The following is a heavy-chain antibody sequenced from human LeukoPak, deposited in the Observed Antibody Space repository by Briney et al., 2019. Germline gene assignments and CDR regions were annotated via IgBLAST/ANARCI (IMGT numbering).Heavy chain of an antibody. Sequence: QPGGSLRLSCAASGFTFSSYAMSWVRQAPGKGLEWVSAISGSGGSTYYADSVKGRFTISRDNSKNTLYLQMNSLRSEDTAVYYCARLGGYYDSSGYGYYYGMDVWGQGTTVTVSS. CDR2: ISGSGGST. CDR1: GFTFSSYA. V-gene: IGHV3-23*01. CDR3: ARLGGYYDSSGYGYYYGMDV. J-gene: IGHJ6*02. D-gene: IGHD3-22*01.